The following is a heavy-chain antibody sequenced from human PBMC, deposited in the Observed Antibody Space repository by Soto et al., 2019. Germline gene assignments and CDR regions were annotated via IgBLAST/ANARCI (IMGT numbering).Heavy chain of an antibody. CDR2: ITGSGENT. CDR1: GFTFDDYA. CDR3: AKVSLGATTITDFYDYGMDV. J-gene: IGHJ6*02. D-gene: IGHD1-26*01. V-gene: IGHV3-23*01. Sequence: GGSLRLSCGASGFTFDDYARNLVRQAPGEGLEWVSGITGSGENTYYADSVKGRFTISRDNSKNTLYVQLNSLRVEDTAIYYCAKVSLGATTITDFYDYGMDVWGQGTMVNVSS.